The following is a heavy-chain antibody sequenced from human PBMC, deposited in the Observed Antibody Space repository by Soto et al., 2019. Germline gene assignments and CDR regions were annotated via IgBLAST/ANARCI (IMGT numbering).Heavy chain of an antibody. Sequence: ASVKVSCKASGGTFSSYAISWVRQAPGQGLEWMGGIIPIFGTANYAQKFQGRVTITADESTSTAYMELSSLRSEDTAVYYCARGTTVVTPDGWRAFDIWGQGTMVTVSS. CDR3: ARGTTVVTPDGWRAFDI. CDR2: IIPIFGTA. V-gene: IGHV1-69*13. J-gene: IGHJ3*02. CDR1: GGTFSSYA. D-gene: IGHD2-21*02.